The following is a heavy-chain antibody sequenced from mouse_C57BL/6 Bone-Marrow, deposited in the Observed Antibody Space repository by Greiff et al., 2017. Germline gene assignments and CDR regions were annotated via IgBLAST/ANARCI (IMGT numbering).Heavy chain of an antibody. D-gene: IGHD1-1*01. Sequence: QVQLQQPGAELVMPGASVKLSCKASGYTFTSYWLHWVKQRPGQGLEWIGEFDPSDSYTNYNQKFKGKSTLTVDKSSSTAYMQLSSLTSEDSAVYYCAKEGATVGDDWGQGTTLTGSS. CDR2: FDPSDSYT. J-gene: IGHJ2*01. CDR1: GYTFTSYW. CDR3: AKEGATVGDD. V-gene: IGHV1-69*01.